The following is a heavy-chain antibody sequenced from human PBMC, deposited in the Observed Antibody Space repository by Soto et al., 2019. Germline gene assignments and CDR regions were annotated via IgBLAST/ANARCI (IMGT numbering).Heavy chain of an antibody. CDR1: GFTFSRHA. J-gene: IGHJ4*02. Sequence: EVQLLESGGGLVQPGGSLRLSCAASGFTFSRHAMSWVRQAPGKGLEWVSTLSAFDNTYYADSVKGRFIISRDISKNRLSLQMNSLRDDDTAVYYCAKDPRAYSTNMGYYFDYWGQGSLVTVSS. CDR2: LSAFDNT. D-gene: IGHD6-13*01. CDR3: AKDPRAYSTNMGYYFDY. V-gene: IGHV3-23*01.